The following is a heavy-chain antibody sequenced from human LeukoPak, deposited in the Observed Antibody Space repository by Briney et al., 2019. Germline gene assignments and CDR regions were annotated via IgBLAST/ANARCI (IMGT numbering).Heavy chain of an antibody. J-gene: IGHJ4*02. CDR2: ISGSGGST. Sequence: PGGSLRLSCAASGFTFSSYAMSWVRQAPGKGLEWVSAISGSGGSTYYADSVKGRFTISRDNSKNTLYLQMNSLRAEDTAVYYCAKEGKKRGYSYGQGVDYWGQGTLVTVSS. V-gene: IGHV3-23*01. CDR1: GFTFSSYA. CDR3: AKEGKKRGYSYGQGVDY. D-gene: IGHD5-18*01.